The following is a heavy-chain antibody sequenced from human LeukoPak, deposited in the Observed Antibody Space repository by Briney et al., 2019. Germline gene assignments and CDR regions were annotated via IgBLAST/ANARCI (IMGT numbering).Heavy chain of an antibody. CDR1: GYRFTSYW. D-gene: IGHD3-22*01. CDR3: ARQVLGYYYDSSGYYPTYNWFDP. J-gene: IGHJ5*02. CDR2: IYPGDSDT. Sequence: GESLQISCKGSGYRFTSYWIGWVRQLPGKGLEWMGIIYPGDSDTRYSPSFQGQVTISADKSISTAYLQWSSLKASDTAMYYCARQVLGYYYDSSGYYPTYNWFDPWGQGTLVTVSS. V-gene: IGHV5-51*01.